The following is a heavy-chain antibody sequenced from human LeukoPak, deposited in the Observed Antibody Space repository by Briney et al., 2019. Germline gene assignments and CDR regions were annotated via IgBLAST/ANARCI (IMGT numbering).Heavy chain of an antibody. V-gene: IGHV3-30*04. Sequence: GGSLRLSCAASGFTFSSYAMHWVRQAPGKGLEWVAVISYDGSNKYYADSVKGRFTISRDNSKNTLYLQMNSLRAEDTAVYYCARDPNYGGNSIYFDYWGQGTLVTVSS. CDR3: ARDPNYGGNSIYFDY. J-gene: IGHJ4*02. CDR2: ISYDGSNK. D-gene: IGHD4-23*01. CDR1: GFTFSSYA.